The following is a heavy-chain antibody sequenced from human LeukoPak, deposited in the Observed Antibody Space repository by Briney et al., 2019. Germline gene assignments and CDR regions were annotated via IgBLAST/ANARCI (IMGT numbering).Heavy chain of an antibody. J-gene: IGHJ4*02. CDR1: GYTFTSYY. Sequence: GASVKVSCKASGYTFTSYYMHWVRQAPGQGLEWMGIINPSGGSTSYAQKFQGRVTMTRDTSTSTVYMELSSLRSEDTAVYYCERGALPITMIVVIVDYYFDYRGPGTLVTVSS. CDR3: ERGALPITMIVVIVDYYFDY. CDR2: INPSGGST. D-gene: IGHD3-22*01. V-gene: IGHV1-46*01.